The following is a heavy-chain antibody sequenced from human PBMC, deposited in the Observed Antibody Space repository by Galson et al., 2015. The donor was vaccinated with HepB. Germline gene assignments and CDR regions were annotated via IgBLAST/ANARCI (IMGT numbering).Heavy chain of an antibody. CDR2: TYYRSKWYN. J-gene: IGHJ4*02. V-gene: IGHV6-1*01. CDR3: ARDEAWELRGIYFDY. CDR1: GDSVSSNSAA. D-gene: IGHD1-26*01. Sequence: CAISGDSVSSNSAAWNWIRQSPTRGLEWLGRTYYRSKWYNDYAVSVKSRITINPDTPKNQFSLQLNSLTPEDTAVYYCARDEAWELRGIYFDYWGQGTLVTVSS.